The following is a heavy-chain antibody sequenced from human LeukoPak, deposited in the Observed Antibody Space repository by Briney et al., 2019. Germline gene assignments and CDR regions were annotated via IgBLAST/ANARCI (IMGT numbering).Heavy chain of an antibody. J-gene: IGHJ6*02. Sequence: GGSLRLSCAASGFTFSSYAMSWVRQAPGKGLEWVSAISGSGGSTYYADSVKGRFTISRDNSKNTLYLQMNSLRAEDTAVYYCARDRGDIVVVPAATQPFGYGMDVWGQGTTVTVSS. V-gene: IGHV3-23*01. CDR1: GFTFSSYA. CDR3: ARDRGDIVVVPAATQPFGYGMDV. CDR2: ISGSGGST. D-gene: IGHD2-2*01.